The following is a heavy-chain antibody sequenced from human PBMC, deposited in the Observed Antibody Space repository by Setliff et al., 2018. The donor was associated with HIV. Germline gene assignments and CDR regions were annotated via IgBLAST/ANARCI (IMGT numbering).Heavy chain of an antibody. CDR1: RSTFNSHT. J-gene: IGHJ6*03. V-gene: IGHV1-69*02. Sequence: ASVKVSCKASRSTFNSHTINWVRQAPGQELDWMGRIIPILGVANYAQRFQGKVTITADKSTSTAYMELTSLRFDDTAMYYCVRGVQSPPHYSYYYMDVWGEGTMVTVSS. D-gene: IGHD3-3*01. CDR2: IIPILGVA. CDR3: VRGVQSPPHYSYYYMDV.